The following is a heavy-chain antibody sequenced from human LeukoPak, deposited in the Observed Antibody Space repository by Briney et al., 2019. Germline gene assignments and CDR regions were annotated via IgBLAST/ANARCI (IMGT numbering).Heavy chain of an antibody. V-gene: IGHV4-39*07. CDR1: GGSISSYY. D-gene: IGHD2-2*01. J-gene: IGHJ6*03. CDR3: ARVTLDCSSTSCYVAYYYYYYMDV. Sequence: PSETLSLTCTVSGGSISSYYWGWIRQPPGKGLEWIGSIYYSGSTYYNPSLKSRVTISVDTSKNQFSLKLSSVTAADTAVYYCARVTLDCSSTSCYVAYYYYYYMDVWGKGTTVTVSS. CDR2: IYYSGST.